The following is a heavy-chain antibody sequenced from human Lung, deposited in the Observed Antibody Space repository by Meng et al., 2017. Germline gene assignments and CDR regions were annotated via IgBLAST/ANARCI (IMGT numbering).Heavy chain of an antibody. Sequence: QGQLQESSPRLVKPSGTLSLTCAVSGGSITSSTWWSWVRQTPGKGLEWFGEIFHSGSTNYNPPLESRVTISVDKSKNQFSLKVYSVTAADTATYYCARFDISSSGRGDYWGQGILVTVSS. CDR2: IFHSGST. D-gene: IGHD1-26*01. CDR3: ARFDISSSGRGDY. CDR1: GGSITSSTW. J-gene: IGHJ4*02. V-gene: IGHV4-4*02.